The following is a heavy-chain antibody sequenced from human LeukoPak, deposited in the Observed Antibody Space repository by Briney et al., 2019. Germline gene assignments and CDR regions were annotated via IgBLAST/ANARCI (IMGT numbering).Heavy chain of an antibody. Sequence: PSETLSLTCTVSGGSISGHFWSWIRQPPGKGPEWIGFVSYSGDTNYSPSFNGRVTISLDTSKSQFSLNLNSVTAADTAVYFCARGGASSRYFGYWGQGTLVTVSS. CDR3: ARGGASSRYFGY. D-gene: IGHD1-26*01. CDR1: GGSISGHF. V-gene: IGHV4-59*11. CDR2: VSYSGDT. J-gene: IGHJ4*02.